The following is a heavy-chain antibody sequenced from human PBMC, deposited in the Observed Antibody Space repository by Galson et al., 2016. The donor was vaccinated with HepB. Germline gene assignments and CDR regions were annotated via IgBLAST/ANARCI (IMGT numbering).Heavy chain of an antibody. CDR1: GFSVSSDF. J-gene: IGHJ4*02. CDR3: ATRSA. D-gene: IGHD2-2*01. Sequence: SLRLSCAASGFSVSSDFMTWVRQAPGKALEWVSMVHSAAGTFYADSVKGRFTMSRDTSKNTLYLQMKNLAVEDTAVYYCATRSAWGPGTLVTVSS. CDR2: VHSAAGT. V-gene: IGHV3-53*01.